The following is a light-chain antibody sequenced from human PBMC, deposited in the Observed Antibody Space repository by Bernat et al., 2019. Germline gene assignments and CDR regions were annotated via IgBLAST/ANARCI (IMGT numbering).Light chain of an antibody. CDR2: GAS. CDR3: QQYGNSPPHT. Sequence: EIVLTQSPGTLSLSPGERATLSCMASQSVSSSYLAWYQQKPGRAPRLLIYGASNRATGIPDRFSGSGSGTDFTLTISRLEPEDFTVYYCQQYGNSPPHTFGQGTKLEIK. CDR1: QSVSSSY. V-gene: IGKV3-20*01. J-gene: IGKJ2*01.